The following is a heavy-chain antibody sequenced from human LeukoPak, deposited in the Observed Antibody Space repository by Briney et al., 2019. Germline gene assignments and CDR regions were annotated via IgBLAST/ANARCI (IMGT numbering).Heavy chain of an antibody. Sequence: GGSLRLSCAASGFTFSSYGMHWVRQAPGKGLEWVSAISGSGGSTYYADSVKGRFTISRDNSKNTLYLQMNSLRAEDTAVYYCAKGGGYAVTRAFDIWGQGTMVTVSS. D-gene: IGHD4-17*01. CDR2: ISGSGGST. CDR1: GFTFSSYG. J-gene: IGHJ3*02. V-gene: IGHV3-23*01. CDR3: AKGGGYAVTRAFDI.